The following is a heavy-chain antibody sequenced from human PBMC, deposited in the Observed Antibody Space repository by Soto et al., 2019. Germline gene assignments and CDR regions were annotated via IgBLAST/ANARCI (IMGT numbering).Heavy chain of an antibody. CDR3: ARSPWDVVVPAAIAWFDP. CDR2: IYPGDSDT. V-gene: IGHV5-51*01. Sequence: GESLKISCKGSGYTFTDYWIGWVRQLPGKGLEWMGIIYPGDSDTRYSPSFQGHVTISADKSISTAYLQWSSLKASDTAMYYCARSPWDVVVPAAIAWFDPWGQGTLVTVSS. J-gene: IGHJ5*02. CDR1: GYTFTDYW. D-gene: IGHD2-2*01.